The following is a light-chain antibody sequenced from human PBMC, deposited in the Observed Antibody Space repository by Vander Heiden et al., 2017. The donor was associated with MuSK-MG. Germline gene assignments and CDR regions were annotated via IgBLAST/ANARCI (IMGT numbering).Light chain of an antibody. V-gene: IGLV1-47*01. CDR1: SASIGANY. CDR2: RDD. CDR3: AAWDDSLSGVV. J-gene: IGLJ2*01. Sequence: QSVLTQPPSTSGTPGQRVTISCFGSSASIGANYVYWYQHLPGAAPKLLIYRDDKRPSGVPDRFSGSKSDTSASLAISGLRSEDEADYYCAAWDDSLSGVVFGGGTKLTVL.